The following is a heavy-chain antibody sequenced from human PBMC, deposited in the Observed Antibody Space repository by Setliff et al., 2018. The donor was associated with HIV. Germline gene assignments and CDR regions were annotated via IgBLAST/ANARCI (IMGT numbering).Heavy chain of an antibody. J-gene: IGHJ6*03. D-gene: IGHD3-16*01. Sequence: ASVKVSCKPSEYSFTSYDINWVRQATGQGLEGMGWLNPNSHNTGYAQKFQGRVAMTWDTSISTAYMVLSNLKSEDKAVYYCARGGGVTFYYYYYMDVWAKGTTVTVSS. V-gene: IGHV1-8*01. CDR1: EYSFTSYD. CDR2: LNPNSHNT. CDR3: ARGGGVTFYYYYYMDV.